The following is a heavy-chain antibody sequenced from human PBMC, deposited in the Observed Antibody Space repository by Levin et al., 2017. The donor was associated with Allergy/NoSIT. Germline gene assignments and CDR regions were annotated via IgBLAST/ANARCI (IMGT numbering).Heavy chain of an antibody. CDR2: IWYDGSNK. V-gene: IGHV3-33*01. D-gene: IGHD3-3*01. Sequence: PGGSLRLSCAASGFTFSSYGMHWVRQAPGKGLEWVAVIWYDGSNKYYADSVKGRFTISRDNSKNTLYLQMNSLRAEDTAVYYCARDSAYYDFWSGYTTPLKSGWPLVFDPWGQGTLVTVSS. J-gene: IGHJ5*02. CDR1: GFTFSSYG. CDR3: ARDSAYYDFWSGYTTPLKSGWPLVFDP.